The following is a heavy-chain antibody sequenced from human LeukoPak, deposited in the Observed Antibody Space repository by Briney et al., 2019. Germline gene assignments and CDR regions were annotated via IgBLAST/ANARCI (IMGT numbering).Heavy chain of an antibody. D-gene: IGHD3-22*01. J-gene: IGHJ6*02. Sequence: SETLSLTCTVPGGSFSRGGYYWGWIRQHPGKGLVWIGYIYYSGSTYYNPSLKSRVTISVDTSKNQFSLKLSSVTAADTAVYYCARKIGEGYYDSSGYSPSYGMDVWGQGTTVTVSS. CDR1: GGSFSRGGYY. V-gene: IGHV4-31*03. CDR2: IYYSGST. CDR3: ARKIGEGYYDSSGYSPSYGMDV.